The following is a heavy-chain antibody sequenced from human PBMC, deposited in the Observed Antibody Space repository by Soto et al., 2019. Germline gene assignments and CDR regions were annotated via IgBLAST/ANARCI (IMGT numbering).Heavy chain of an antibody. D-gene: IGHD2-15*01. CDR3: ARVGGVAARTFDY. J-gene: IGHJ4*02. Sequence: SETLSLTCTVSGGSISPFYWSWVRQPPGKGLEWIGYLYYSGNTNYNPSLKSRVTISVDASKNQVSLRLTSVTAADTAVYYCARVGGVAARTFDYWGQGTVVTVSS. CDR2: LYYSGNT. V-gene: IGHV4-59*01. CDR1: GGSISPFY.